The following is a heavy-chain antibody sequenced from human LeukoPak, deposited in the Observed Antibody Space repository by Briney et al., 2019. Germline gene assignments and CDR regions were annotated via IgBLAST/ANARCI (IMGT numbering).Heavy chain of an antibody. D-gene: IGHD2-2*01. CDR3: ARITGYQLLYYYYYYGMDV. CDR1: GGSFSGYY. Sequence: KPSETLSLTCAVYGGSFSGYYWSWIRQPPGKGLEWIGEINHSGSTNYNPSLKSRVTISVDTSKNQFSLKLRSVTAADTAVYYCARITGYQLLYYYYYYGMDVWGQGTTVTVSS. CDR2: INHSGST. V-gene: IGHV4-34*01. J-gene: IGHJ6*02.